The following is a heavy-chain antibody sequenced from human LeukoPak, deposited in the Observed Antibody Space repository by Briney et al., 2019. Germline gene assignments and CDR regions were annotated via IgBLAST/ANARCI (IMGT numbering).Heavy chain of an antibody. CDR1: GFTFSTYA. J-gene: IGHJ4*02. CDR3: AGISPETDY. D-gene: IGHD2-21*01. CDR2: ISGSGAAT. Sequence: GGSLRLSCAASGFTFSTYAMSWVRQAPGKGLEWVSAISGSGAATYYADSVKGRFTISRDNSKNTLYLQMNSLRAEDTAVYYCAGISPETDYWGQGTLVTVSS. V-gene: IGHV3-23*01.